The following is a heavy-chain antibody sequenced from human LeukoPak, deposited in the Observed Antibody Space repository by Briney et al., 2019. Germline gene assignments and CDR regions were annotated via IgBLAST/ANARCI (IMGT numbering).Heavy chain of an antibody. Sequence: SETLSLTCAVYGGSFSGYYWSWIRQPPGKGLEWMGEINHSGSTNYNPSLKSRVTISVDTSKNQFSLKLSSVTAADTAVYYCARSTYYDFWRIDYWGQGTLVTVSS. V-gene: IGHV4-34*01. J-gene: IGHJ4*02. D-gene: IGHD3-3*01. CDR2: INHSGST. CDR1: GGSFSGYY. CDR3: ARSTYYDFWRIDY.